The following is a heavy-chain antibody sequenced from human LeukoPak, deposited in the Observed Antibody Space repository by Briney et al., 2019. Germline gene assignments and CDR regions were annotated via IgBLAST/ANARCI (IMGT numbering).Heavy chain of an antibody. Sequence: GASVRVSCTASGYTFTSYGISWVRQAPGQGVERMGWISAYNGNTNYAQKLQGRVTMTTDTSTSTAYMELRSLRSDDTAVYYCARERAVLLWFGELGGSDYWGQGTLVTVSS. CDR1: GYTFTSYG. J-gene: IGHJ4*02. D-gene: IGHD3-10*01. V-gene: IGHV1-18*01. CDR3: ARERAVLLWFGELGGSDY. CDR2: ISAYNGNT.